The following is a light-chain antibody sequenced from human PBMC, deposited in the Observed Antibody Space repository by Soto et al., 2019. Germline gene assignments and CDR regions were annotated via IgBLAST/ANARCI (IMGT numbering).Light chain of an antibody. V-gene: IGLV2-23*02. CDR2: EVS. J-gene: IGLJ1*01. Sequence: QSALTQPASVSGSPGQTITISCTGTSSDVGSYDLVSWYQQHPGRASKLVIYEVSKRPSGVSSRFSGSKSGNTASLTISGLQAEDEADYHCCSYAGTSPFYVFGPGTKVTVL. CDR3: CSYAGTSPFYV. CDR1: SSDVGSYDL.